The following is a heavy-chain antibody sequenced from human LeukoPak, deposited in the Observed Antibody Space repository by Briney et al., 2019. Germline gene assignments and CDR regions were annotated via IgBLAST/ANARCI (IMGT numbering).Heavy chain of an antibody. CDR3: ARSGGTYGWFDP. Sequence: GGSLRLSCAASGFSFSEYYMSWIRQAPGKGLEWVSCVSSGSSYTNHTDSVKGRLTISRDNAKRSLYLQMNSLTAEDTAVYYCARSGGTYGWFDPWGQGTLVTVSS. V-gene: IGHV3-11*03. CDR1: GFSFSEYY. D-gene: IGHD1-26*01. CDR2: VSSGSSYT. J-gene: IGHJ5*02.